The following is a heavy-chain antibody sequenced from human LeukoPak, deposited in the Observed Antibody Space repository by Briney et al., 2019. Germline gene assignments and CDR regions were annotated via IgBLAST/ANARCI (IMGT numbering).Heavy chain of an antibody. V-gene: IGHV3-48*01. CDR3: ARDRLTSGSYFFDY. Sequence: GGSLRLSCAASAFTFSDYSMNWVRQAPGKGLEWISYVSGRSSTIYYADSVRGRLTISRDNAKNSMYLQMNSLRAEDTAVYYCARDRLTSGSYFFDYWGQGTLVTVSS. J-gene: IGHJ4*02. D-gene: IGHD1-26*01. CDR2: VSGRSSTI. CDR1: AFTFSDYS.